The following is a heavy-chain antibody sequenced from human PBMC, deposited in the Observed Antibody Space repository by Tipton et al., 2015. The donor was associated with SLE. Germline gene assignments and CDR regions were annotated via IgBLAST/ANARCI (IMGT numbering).Heavy chain of an antibody. D-gene: IGHD6-13*01. CDR1: GYTFTSYY. J-gene: IGHJ4*02. CDR2: INPSAGST. V-gene: IGHV1-46*01. CDR3: ARDGSSSAYFVY. Sequence: QLVQSGPEVKKPGASVKVSCKASGYTFTSYYMHWVRQAPGQGLEWMGVINPSAGSTSYAQKFQGRVIMTRDTSTRTAYMELSSLRAEDTAVYFCARDGSSSAYFVYGGQGTLSTASS.